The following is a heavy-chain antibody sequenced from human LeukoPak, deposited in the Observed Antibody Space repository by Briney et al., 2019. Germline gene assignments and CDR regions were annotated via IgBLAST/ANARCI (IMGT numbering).Heavy chain of an antibody. D-gene: IGHD6-19*01. J-gene: IGHJ4*02. CDR1: GGSISSSSYY. Sequence: MSSETLSLTCTVSGGSISSSSYYWGWIRQPPGKGLEWIGSIYYSGSTYYNPSLKSRVTISVDTSKNQFSLKLSSVTATDTAVYYCARDLYSSGWRPDYWGQGTLVTVSS. CDR3: ARDLYSSGWRPDY. V-gene: IGHV4-39*07. CDR2: IYYSGST.